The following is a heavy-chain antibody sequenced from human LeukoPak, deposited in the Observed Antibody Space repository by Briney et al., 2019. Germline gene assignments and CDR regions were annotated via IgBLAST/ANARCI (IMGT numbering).Heavy chain of an antibody. D-gene: IGHD5-24*01. J-gene: IGHJ4*02. CDR3: ARLAKARRDGYNFGFDS. CDR1: EYSFITYW. CDR2: IYPGGSET. Sequence: GESLNIPGQGLEYSFITYWKAWVHQRPGKGLDWMEIIYPGGSETRSDTSCQGQVPFSAATSTSTAYLQWTSLRSSDSPMYYCARLAKARRDGYNFGFDSWGQGTGVTVSS. V-gene: IGHV5-51*07.